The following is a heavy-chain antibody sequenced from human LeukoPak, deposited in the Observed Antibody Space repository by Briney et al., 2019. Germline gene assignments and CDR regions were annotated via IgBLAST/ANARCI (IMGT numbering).Heavy chain of an antibody. D-gene: IGHD3-10*01. CDR3: ARGRRLRGVASRPLYYYYYMDV. V-gene: IGHV1-8*03. Sequence: ASVKLSCKASGYTFNTFDINWVRQATGQGPEGMGWVNPYNDKTVYAPKFQGRVSISRNNPINTAYMEFSRLKSDDPAVYYCARGRRLRGVASRPLYYYYYMDVWGGGTTVTVSS. J-gene: IGHJ6*03. CDR2: VNPYNDKT. CDR1: GYTFNTFD.